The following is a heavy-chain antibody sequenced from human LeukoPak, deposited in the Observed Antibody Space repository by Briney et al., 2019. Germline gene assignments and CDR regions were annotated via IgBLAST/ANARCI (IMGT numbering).Heavy chain of an antibody. Sequence: GGSLRLSCAASGFTFDSYGMHWVRQAPGKGLEWVAVISYDGSYKYYADSVKGRFTVSRDNSKNTLYLQMNGLRAEDTAVYYCAKDTTLHYFDYWGQGTLVTVSS. J-gene: IGHJ4*02. CDR1: GFTFDSYG. V-gene: IGHV3-30*18. D-gene: IGHD1-1*01. CDR2: ISYDGSYK. CDR3: AKDTTLHYFDY.